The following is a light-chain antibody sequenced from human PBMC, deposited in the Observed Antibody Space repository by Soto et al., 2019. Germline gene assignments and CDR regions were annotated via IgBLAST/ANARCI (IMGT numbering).Light chain of an antibody. CDR2: EVT. Sequence: QSALTQPPSASGSPGQSVTISCTGTSSDVGGYNYVSWYQQHPGKAPQLMIYEVTMRPSGVPDRFSGSKSGNTASLTVSGLQTEDEADYYCSSYAGSNNFVVFGGGTKLTVL. J-gene: IGLJ2*01. CDR1: SSDVGGYNY. CDR3: SSYAGSNNFVV. V-gene: IGLV2-8*01.